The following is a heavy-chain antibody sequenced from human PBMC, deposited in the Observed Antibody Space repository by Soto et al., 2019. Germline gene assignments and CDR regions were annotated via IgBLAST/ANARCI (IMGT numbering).Heavy chain of an antibody. Sequence: QVQLVQSGAEVKKPGASVKVSCKASGYIFTSYGINWLRQAPGQGLEWLGWIGLYIHNTNYAQKFQGRVTISTDTSTSTVYMELRSLTSDDTAVYYCARGAFDYGSESDYNTPFEYWGQGTLVTVSS. CDR2: IGLYIHNT. CDR3: ARGAFDYGSESDYNTPFEY. D-gene: IGHD3-10*01. CDR1: GYIFTSYG. J-gene: IGHJ4*02. V-gene: IGHV1-18*04.